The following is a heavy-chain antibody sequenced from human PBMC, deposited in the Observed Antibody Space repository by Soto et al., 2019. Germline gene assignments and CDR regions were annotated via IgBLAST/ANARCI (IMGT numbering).Heavy chain of an antibody. CDR3: GRDLPLRYYAFWIGYPPNSYYVMDV. CDR2: ISAYNGNT. V-gene: IGHV1-18*01. CDR1: GYTFTSYG. J-gene: IGHJ6*02. Sequence: ASGKGSCKASGYTFTSYGISWVRQAPGQGLEWMGWISAYNGNTNYAQKLQGRGTMTTDTATSRAYRELRSQRADDTAGYYCGRDLPLRYYAFWIGYPPNSYYVMDVWXQGTTVTVSS. D-gene: IGHD3-3*01.